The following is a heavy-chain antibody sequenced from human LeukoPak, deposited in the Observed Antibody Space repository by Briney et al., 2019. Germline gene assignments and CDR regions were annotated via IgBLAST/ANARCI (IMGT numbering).Heavy chain of an antibody. CDR3: ARSALAADVDY. D-gene: IGHD6-13*01. Sequence: SETLSLTCTVSGGSISSRSYYWGWIRQPPGKGLEWIGSIYYSGSTYYNPSLKSRVTISVDTSKNQFSLKLSSVTAADTAVYYCARSALAADVDYWGQGTLVTVSS. CDR1: GGSISSRSYY. V-gene: IGHV4-39*07. CDR2: IYYSGST. J-gene: IGHJ4*02.